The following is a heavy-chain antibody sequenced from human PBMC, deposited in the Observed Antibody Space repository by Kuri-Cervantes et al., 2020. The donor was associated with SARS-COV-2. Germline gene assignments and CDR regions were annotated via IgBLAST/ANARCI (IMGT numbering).Heavy chain of an antibody. CDR2: IWYDGSNK. J-gene: IGHJ6*03. Sequence: GESLKISCAASGFTFSSYGMHWVRQAPGKGLEWVAVIWYDGSNKYYADSVKGRFTISRDNSKNTLYLQMNSLRAEDTAVYYCAKGVSNYYYYYYMDVWGKGTTVTVSS. CDR3: AKGVSNYYYYYYMDV. V-gene: IGHV3-33*06. CDR1: GFTFSSYG.